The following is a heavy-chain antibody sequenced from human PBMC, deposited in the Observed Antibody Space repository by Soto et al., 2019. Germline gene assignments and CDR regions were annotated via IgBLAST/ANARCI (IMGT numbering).Heavy chain of an antibody. J-gene: IGHJ4*02. V-gene: IGHV4-59*01. CDR1: CGSIISYY. CDR2: IYYSGST. Sequence: SETLSLTCTFSCGSIISYYWSWIRQPPGKGLEWIGYIYYSGSTNYNPSLKSRVTISVDTSKNQFSLKLSSVTAADTAVYYCARVRGSVVVPAALFDYWGQGTLVTVSS. CDR3: ARVRGSVVVPAALFDY. D-gene: IGHD2-2*01.